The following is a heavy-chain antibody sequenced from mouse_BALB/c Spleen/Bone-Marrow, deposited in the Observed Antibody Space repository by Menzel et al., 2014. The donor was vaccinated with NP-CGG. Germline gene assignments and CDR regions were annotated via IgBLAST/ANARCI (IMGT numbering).Heavy chain of an antibody. J-gene: IGHJ2*01. Sequence: QVHVKQPGAELGKPGTSVKLSCKASGYTFPSHYIYWVKQGPGQGLKWIGELNPNNGGTNFNEKFKSKATRTVDKSSSTAYMQLSSLTSEDSAVYYCTRLSLLRGYFDYWGQGTTLTVSS. CDR3: TRLSLLRGYFDY. CDR2: LNPNNGGT. D-gene: IGHD1-2*01. CDR1: GYTFPSHY. V-gene: IGHV1S81*02.